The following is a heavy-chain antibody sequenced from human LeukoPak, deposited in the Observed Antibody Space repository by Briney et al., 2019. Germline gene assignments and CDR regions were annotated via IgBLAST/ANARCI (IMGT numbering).Heavy chain of an antibody. Sequence: GGSLRLSCAASGFTFSSYSMNWVRQAPGKGLEWVSSISSSSSYIYYADSVKGRFTISRDNAKNSLYLQMNSLRAEDTAVYYCARDPVEIVGASWFDPWGQRTLVTVSS. D-gene: IGHD1-26*01. V-gene: IGHV3-21*01. CDR1: GFTFSSYS. J-gene: IGHJ5*02. CDR3: ARDPVEIVGASWFDP. CDR2: ISSSSSYI.